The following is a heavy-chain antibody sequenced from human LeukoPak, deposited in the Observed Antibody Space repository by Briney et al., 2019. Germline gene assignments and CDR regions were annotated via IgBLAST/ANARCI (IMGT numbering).Heavy chain of an antibody. V-gene: IGHV3-7*01. D-gene: IGHD4-11*01. Sequence: GGSLRLSCVASGFAFRSYWMSWVRQAPGKGLELVANISPDGSAEDYADSVRGRFAISRDNAKRSLYLQMNSLSPEDTAVYYCANQAYSQFDYWGQGTLVSVSS. CDR1: GFAFRSYW. CDR2: ISPDGSAE. J-gene: IGHJ4*02. CDR3: ANQAYSQFDY.